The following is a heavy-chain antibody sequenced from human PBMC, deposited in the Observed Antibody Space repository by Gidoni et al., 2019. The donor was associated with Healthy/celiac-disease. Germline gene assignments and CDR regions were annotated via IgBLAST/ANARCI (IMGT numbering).Heavy chain of an antibody. Sequence: QLQLVDSCGGVVQSVRSLRLSCAASGFTFSSYGMHWVRQAPGKALEWVSVISYDGSNKYYADAVKSRLTISRDNSKNTLYLQMNSLRAEDTAVYYCEKVRPSRSWYDYYYGMDVWGQGTTVTVSS. CDR1: GFTFSSYG. J-gene: IGHJ6*02. V-gene: IGHV3-30*18. CDR3: EKVRPSRSWYDYYYGMDV. D-gene: IGHD6-13*01. CDR2: ISYDGSNK.